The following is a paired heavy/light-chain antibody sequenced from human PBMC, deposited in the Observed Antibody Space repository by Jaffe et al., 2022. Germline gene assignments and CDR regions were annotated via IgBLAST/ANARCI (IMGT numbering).Light chain of an antibody. J-gene: IGKJ1*01. CDR2: GAS. Sequence: EIVMTQSPATLSVSPGERATLSCRASQSVSSNLAWYQQKPGQAPRLLIYGASTRATGIPARFSGSGSGTEFTLTISSLQSEDFAVYYCQQYNNWPPRTFGQGTKVEIK. CDR3: QQYNNWPPRT. V-gene: IGKV3-15*01. CDR1: QSVSSN.
Heavy chain of an antibody. CDR3: ARDAYYCSSTSCYAADSWFGVGSAFDI. V-gene: IGHV3-48*03. Sequence: EVQLVESGGGLVQPGGSLRLSCAASGFTFSSYEMNWVRQAPGKGLEWVSYISSSGSTIYYADSVKGRFTISRDNAKNSLYLQMNSLRAEDTAVYYCARDAYYCSSTSCYAADSWFGVGSAFDIWGQGTMVTVSS. CDR1: GFTFSSYE. CDR2: ISSSGSTI. J-gene: IGHJ3*02. D-gene: IGHD2-2*01.